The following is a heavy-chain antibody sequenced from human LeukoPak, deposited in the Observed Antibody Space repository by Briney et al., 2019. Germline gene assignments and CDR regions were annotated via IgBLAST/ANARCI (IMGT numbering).Heavy chain of an antibody. V-gene: IGHV1-2*02. CDR2: INPNSGGT. Sequence: GASVKVSCKASGYTFTGYYMHWVRQAPGQGLEWMGWINPNSGGTNYAQKFQGRVTMTRDTSISTAYMELSRLRSDDTAVYYCARVAWAYYGGNSPLFYWGQGTLVTVSS. CDR1: GYTFTGYY. D-gene: IGHD4-23*01. CDR3: ARVAWAYYGGNSPLFY. J-gene: IGHJ4*02.